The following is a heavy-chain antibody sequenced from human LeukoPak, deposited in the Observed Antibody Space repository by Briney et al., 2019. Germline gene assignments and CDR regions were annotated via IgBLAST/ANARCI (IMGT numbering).Heavy chain of an antibody. V-gene: IGHV5-10-1*01. CDR1: GYSFDSYL. D-gene: IGHD5-18*01. CDR2: IDPVDSYP. J-gene: IGHJ4*02. Sequence: GESLKISCKGSGYSFDSYLITWVREMPGKGLEWMGGIDPVDSYPTYSPSFQGHVTISADKSTATVYLQWSSLKASDTALYYCARARVDTAMADFDYWGQGTLVSVSS. CDR3: ARARVDTAMADFDY.